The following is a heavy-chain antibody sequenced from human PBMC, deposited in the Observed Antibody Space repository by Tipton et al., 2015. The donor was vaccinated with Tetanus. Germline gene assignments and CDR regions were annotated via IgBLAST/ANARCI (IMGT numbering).Heavy chain of an antibody. Sequence: TLSLTCAVHGGSFSDYFWSWMRQSPGKGLEWIGEVNYVGSTNYKPSLKSRVTMSVDASKKQLSLKLSSVTAADTAVYYCAASVVRWFDPWGQGTLVTVSS. CDR3: AASVVRWFDP. J-gene: IGHJ5*02. V-gene: IGHV4-34*01. D-gene: IGHD2-2*01. CDR1: GGSFSDYF. CDR2: VNYVGST.